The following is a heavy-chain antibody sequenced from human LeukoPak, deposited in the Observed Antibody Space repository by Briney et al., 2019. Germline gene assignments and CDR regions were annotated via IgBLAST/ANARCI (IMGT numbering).Heavy chain of an antibody. V-gene: IGHV3-7*01. Sequence: GGSLRLSCAASRFTFSSYWMSWVRQAPGKGLEWVANIKQDGSEKYYVDSVKGRFTISRDNAKNSLYLQMNSLRAEDTAVYYCARRRAWGSGYYEYYFDYWGQGTLVTVSS. CDR2: IKQDGSEK. CDR1: RFTFSSYW. D-gene: IGHD3-22*01. J-gene: IGHJ4*02. CDR3: ARRRAWGSGYYEYYFDY.